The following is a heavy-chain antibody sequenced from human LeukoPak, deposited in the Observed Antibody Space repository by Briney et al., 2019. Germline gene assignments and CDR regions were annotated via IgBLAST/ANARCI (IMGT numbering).Heavy chain of an antibody. Sequence: SETLSLTCTVSGGSITNYYWSWIRQPPGKGLEWIGYIYYSGSTNYNPSLKSRVTISVDTSKNQFSLKLSSVTAADTAVYYCARRTRTGATAGGNYYYYYMDVWGTGTTVTVSS. D-gene: IGHD1-1*01. CDR2: IYYSGST. CDR3: ARRTRTGATAGGNYYYYYMDV. CDR1: GGSITNYY. V-gene: IGHV4-59*01. J-gene: IGHJ6*03.